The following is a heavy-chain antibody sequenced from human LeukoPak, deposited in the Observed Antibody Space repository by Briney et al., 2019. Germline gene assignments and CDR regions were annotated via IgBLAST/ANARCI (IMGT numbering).Heavy chain of an antibody. V-gene: IGHV3-21*01. D-gene: IGHD2/OR15-2a*01. J-gene: IGHJ4*02. CDR1: GFTFSSYN. CDR2: ISSSSNYI. CDR3: ARRGNTGIDY. Sequence: GGSLRLSCAASGFTFSSYNMNWVRQAPGKGLEWVSSISSSSNYINYADSVKGRFTISRDNAKNSLYLQMNSLRAGDTAVYYCARRGNTGIDYWGQGTLVTVSS.